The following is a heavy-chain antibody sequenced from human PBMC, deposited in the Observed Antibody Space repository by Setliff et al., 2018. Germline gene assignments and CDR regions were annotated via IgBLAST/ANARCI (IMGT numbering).Heavy chain of an antibody. CDR2: ISGYNGYT. CDR3: VRDRAAIVVGPPTAAFDI. D-gene: IGHD2-2*01. V-gene: IGHV1-18*01. J-gene: IGHJ3*02. CDR1: GGTFSNIG. Sequence: ASVKVSCKASGGTFSNIGTSWVRQAPGQGLEWMGWISGYNGYTVYAQKLQGRVTLTTDTSTGTAYMEVRSLRSDDTAQYYCVRDRAAIVVGPPTAAFDIWGQGTMVTVSS.